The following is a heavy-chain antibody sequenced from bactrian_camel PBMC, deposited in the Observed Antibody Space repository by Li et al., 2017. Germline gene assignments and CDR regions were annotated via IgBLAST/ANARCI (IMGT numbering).Heavy chain of an antibody. J-gene: IGHJ4*01. V-gene: IGHV3S54*01. D-gene: IGHD3*01. CDR1: GTLPSSVC. Sequence: HVQLVESGGASVQAGGSLVLSCAVSGTLPSSVCMGWFRQAPGKEREAVAQIYTAGGSTVYADSVKGRFTISQNGAKNTVYLQMNSLKPEDTAVYYCVRDLGYEGPYWGQGTQVTVS. CDR3: VRDLGYEGPY. CDR2: IYTAGGST.